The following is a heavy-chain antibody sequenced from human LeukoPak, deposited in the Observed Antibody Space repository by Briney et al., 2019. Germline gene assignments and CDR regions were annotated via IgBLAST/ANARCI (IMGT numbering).Heavy chain of an antibody. CDR3: AREGLDYDFWSGYYRFDY. V-gene: IGHV4-61*01. Sequence: SEILSLTCTVSGGSISSGSYYWSWIRQPPGKGLEWIGYIYYSGSTNYNPSLKSRVTISVDTSKNQFSLKLSSVTAADTAVYYCAREGLDYDFWSGYYRFDYWGQGTLVTVSS. D-gene: IGHD3-3*01. CDR1: GGSISSGSYY. CDR2: IYYSGST. J-gene: IGHJ4*02.